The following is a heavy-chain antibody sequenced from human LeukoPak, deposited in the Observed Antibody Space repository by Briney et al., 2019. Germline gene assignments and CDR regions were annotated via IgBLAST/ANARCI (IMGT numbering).Heavy chain of an antibody. Sequence: SETLSLTCTVSGGSISSSTYYWGWIRPPPGKGLEWIGSIYYSGSTYYNPSLKSRVTVSVDTSKNQFSLNLSSVTAADTAVYYCVRGSTLRHYQYWGQGTLVTVSS. CDR2: IYYSGST. J-gene: IGHJ4*02. D-gene: IGHD3-16*01. CDR3: VRGSTLRHYQY. V-gene: IGHV4-39*01. CDR1: GGSISSSTYY.